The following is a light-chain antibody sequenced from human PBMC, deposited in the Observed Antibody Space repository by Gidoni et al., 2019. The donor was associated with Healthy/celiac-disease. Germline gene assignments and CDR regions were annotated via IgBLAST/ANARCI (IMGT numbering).Light chain of an antibody. V-gene: IGKV3-11*01. CDR1: QSVSSY. CDR2: DAS. CDR3: QQRSNWPPLT. J-gene: IGKJ4*01. Sequence: EIVLTQSPSTLSLSPGERATLSCRASQSVSSYLAWYQQKPGQAPRLLLYDASNRATGIPAMFSGSGSGTDFTLTISSLEPEDFAVYYCQQRSNWPPLTFGGXTKVEIK.